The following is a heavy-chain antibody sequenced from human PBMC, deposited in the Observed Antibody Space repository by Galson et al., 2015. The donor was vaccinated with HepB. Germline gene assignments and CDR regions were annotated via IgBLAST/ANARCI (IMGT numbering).Heavy chain of an antibody. J-gene: IGHJ4*02. V-gene: IGHV1-69*10. Sequence: SVKVSCKASGGTFSSYAISWVRQAPGQGLEWMGGIIPILGIANYAQKFQGRVTITADKSTSTAYMELSSLRSEDTAVYYCARGYSGSYPFDYWGQGTLVTVSS. D-gene: IGHD1-26*01. CDR2: IIPILGIA. CDR1: GGTFSSYA. CDR3: ARGYSGSYPFDY.